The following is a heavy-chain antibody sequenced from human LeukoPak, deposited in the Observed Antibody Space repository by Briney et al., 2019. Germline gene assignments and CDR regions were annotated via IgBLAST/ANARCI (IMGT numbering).Heavy chain of an antibody. Sequence: PPGGSLRLSCAASGFTFSSYWMHWVRQAPGKGLVWVSRINSDGSDSIYADSVKGQFTVSRDNAENTVYLQMHSLRAEDTALYYCARGGVFHGFDIWGQGTMVAVSS. V-gene: IGHV3-74*01. CDR3: ARGGVFHGFDI. J-gene: IGHJ3*02. CDR1: GFTFSSYW. CDR2: INSDGSDS. D-gene: IGHD3-16*01.